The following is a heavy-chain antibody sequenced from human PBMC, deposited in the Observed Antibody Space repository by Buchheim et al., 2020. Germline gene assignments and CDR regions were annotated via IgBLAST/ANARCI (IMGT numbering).Heavy chain of an antibody. D-gene: IGHD3-10*01. CDR2: ISYDGSNK. V-gene: IGHV3-30-3*01. CDR3: ARDSNTMVRGVGGFDY. Sequence: QVQLVESGGGVVQPGRSLRLSCAASGFTFSSYAMHWVRQAPGKGLEWVAVISYDGSNKYYADSVKGRFTISRDNSKNTLYLQMNSLRAEDTAVYYCARDSNTMVRGVGGFDYWGQGTL. J-gene: IGHJ4*02. CDR1: GFTFSSYA.